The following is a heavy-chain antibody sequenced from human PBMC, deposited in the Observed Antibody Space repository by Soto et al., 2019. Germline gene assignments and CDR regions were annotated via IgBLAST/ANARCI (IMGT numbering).Heavy chain of an antibody. J-gene: IGHJ6*02. CDR2: IIPIFGTA. CDR3: ARDNRVVPAAILSYYYYGMDV. D-gene: IGHD2-2*01. V-gene: IGHV1-69*05. CDR1: GGTFSSYA. Sequence: SVKVSCKASGGTFSSYAISWVRQAPGQGLEWMGGIIPIFGTANYAQKFQGRVTMTRDTSTSTVYMELSSLRSEDTAVYYCARDNRVVPAAILSYYYYGMDVWGQGTTVTVSS.